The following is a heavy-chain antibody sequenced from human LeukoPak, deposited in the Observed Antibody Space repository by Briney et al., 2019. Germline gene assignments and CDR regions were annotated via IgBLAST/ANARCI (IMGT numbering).Heavy chain of an antibody. D-gene: IGHD3-22*01. CDR3: AKVPYYYDSSDHCRRHEAFYFDN. J-gene: IGHJ4*02. CDR1: GFTFSDYF. V-gene: IGHV3-11*04. CDR2: ITSGRSV. Sequence: PGGSLRLSCTASGFTFSDYFMTWIRQAPGKGLEWVSYITSGRSVYYADSVKGRFTISRDNAKNSLYLQMNSLRPEDTAVYYCAKVPYYYDSSDHCRRHEAFYFDNWGQGTLVTVSS.